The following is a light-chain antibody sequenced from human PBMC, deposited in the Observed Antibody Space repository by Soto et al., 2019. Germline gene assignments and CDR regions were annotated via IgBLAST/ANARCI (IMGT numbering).Light chain of an antibody. CDR2: DAS. CDR3: QQYNSYSPVT. CDR1: QSISSW. J-gene: IGKJ1*01. V-gene: IGKV1-5*01. Sequence: DIQMTQSPSTLSASVGDRVTITCRASQSISSWLAWYQQKPGKATKLLIYDASSLESRVPSRFSGSGSGTEFTLTISSLQPDDFATYYCQQYNSYSPVTFGQGTKVEIK.